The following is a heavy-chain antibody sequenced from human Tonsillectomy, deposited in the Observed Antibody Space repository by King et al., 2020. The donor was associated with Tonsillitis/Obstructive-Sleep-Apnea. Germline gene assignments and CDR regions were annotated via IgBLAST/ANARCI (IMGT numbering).Heavy chain of an antibody. CDR3: AKDLAFLEWLLNGGFDY. J-gene: IGHJ4*02. CDR2: ISGSGGST. V-gene: IGHV3-23*01. D-gene: IGHD3-3*02. CDR1: GFAFRSYA. Sequence: DVQLLESGGGLVQPGGSLTLSCVASGFAFRSYAMNWVRQAPAKGLEWFSAISGSGGSTYYADSVKGRFTISRDNSKSKVYLQMNSLRAEDTAIYYCAKDLAFLEWLLNGGFDYWGQGTLVTVSS.